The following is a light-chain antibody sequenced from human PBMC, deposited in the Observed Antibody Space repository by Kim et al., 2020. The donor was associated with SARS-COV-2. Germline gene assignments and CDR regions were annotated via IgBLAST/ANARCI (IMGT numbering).Light chain of an antibody. V-gene: IGKV3-11*01. CDR2: DAS. Sequence: LTRGERATRSGRARGGVGTYLAWYQQKAGQARRLLIYDASSQATGIPARFSGGGSGTDFTLAISSLEHEDFAVYYCEEGGNWPIAFGGGTKVDIK. CDR3: EEGGNWPIA. CDR1: GGVGTY. J-gene: IGKJ4*01.